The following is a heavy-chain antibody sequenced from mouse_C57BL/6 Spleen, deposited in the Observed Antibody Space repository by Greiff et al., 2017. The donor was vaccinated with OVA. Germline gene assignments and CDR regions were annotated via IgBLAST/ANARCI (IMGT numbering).Heavy chain of an antibody. CDR1: GYTFTDYY. CDR3: ARSGYYYGSSYGY. Sequence: VQLQQSGPELVKPGASVKISCKASGYTFTDYYMNWVKQSHGKSLEWIGDINPNNGGTSYNQKFKGKATLTVDKSSSTAYMELRSLTSEDSAVYYCARSGYYYGSSYGYWGQGTTLTVSS. CDR2: INPNNGGT. J-gene: IGHJ2*01. V-gene: IGHV1-26*01. D-gene: IGHD1-1*01.